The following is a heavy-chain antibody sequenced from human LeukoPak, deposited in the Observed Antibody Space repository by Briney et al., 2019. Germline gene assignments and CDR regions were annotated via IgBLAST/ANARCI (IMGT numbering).Heavy chain of an antibody. Sequence: ASVKVSCKASGYTFTSYDINWVRQATGQGLEWMGWMKPNSGNTGYAQKIQGRVTMTRNTSISTAYMEMSSLRSEDTAVYYCAIGGYSYGSITPPDYWGQGTLVTVSS. J-gene: IGHJ4*02. CDR2: MKPNSGNT. CDR3: AIGGYSYGSITPPDY. V-gene: IGHV1-8*01. D-gene: IGHD5-18*01. CDR1: GYTFTSYD.